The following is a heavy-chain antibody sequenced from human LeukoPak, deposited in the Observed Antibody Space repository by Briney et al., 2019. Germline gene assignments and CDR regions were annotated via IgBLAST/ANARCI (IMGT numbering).Heavy chain of an antibody. D-gene: IGHD1-1*01. CDR1: GGTFSSYA. V-gene: IGHV1-69*13. J-gene: IGHJ5*02. Sequence: SVKVSCKASGGTFSSYAISWVRQAPGQGLEWMGGIIPIFGTANYAQKFQGSVTITADESTSTAYMELSSLRSEDTAVYYCARANEQFSLSNWFDPWGQGTLVTVSS. CDR2: IIPIFGTA. CDR3: ARANEQFSLSNWFDP.